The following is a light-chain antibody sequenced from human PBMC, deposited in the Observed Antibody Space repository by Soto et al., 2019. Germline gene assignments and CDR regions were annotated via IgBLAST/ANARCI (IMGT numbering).Light chain of an antibody. J-gene: IGKJ1*01. V-gene: IGKV3-20*01. CDR3: QQYYSSPRT. Sequence: EIVLTQSPGTLSLSLGERATLSCRASQSIGLTSLTWYQQKPGQAPRVLFYGASNRATGIPDRFSASGSGTDFTLTISRLEPEDFAAYYCQQYYSSPRTFGQGTKVEI. CDR1: QSIGLTS. CDR2: GAS.